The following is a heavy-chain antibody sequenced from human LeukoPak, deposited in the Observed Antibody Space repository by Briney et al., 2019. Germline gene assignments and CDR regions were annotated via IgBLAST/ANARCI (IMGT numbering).Heavy chain of an antibody. Sequence: GESLKISCKGSGYTFTNYWFGWVRQMPGKGLEWMGIIYPRDSDTRYSPPFQGQVTISVDKSISAAYLQWSSLKASDTAMYYCARLGRGQSLDYWGQGTLVTVSS. J-gene: IGHJ4*02. CDR1: GYTFTNYW. D-gene: IGHD1-26*01. CDR2: IYPRDSDT. CDR3: ARLGRGQSLDY. V-gene: IGHV5-51*01.